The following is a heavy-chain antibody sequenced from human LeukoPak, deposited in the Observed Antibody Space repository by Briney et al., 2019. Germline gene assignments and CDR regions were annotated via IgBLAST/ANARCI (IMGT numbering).Heavy chain of an antibody. V-gene: IGHV3-30*02. D-gene: IGHD2-21*02. CDR2: IWYDGSNK. CDR3: AKSLYRKVVTAQKVSDAFDI. Sequence: TGGSLRLSCAASGFIFSSYAMHWVRQAPGKGLEWVAVIWYDGSNKYYADSVKGRFTISRDNSKNTLYLQMNSLRAEDTAVYYCAKSLYRKVVTAQKVSDAFDIWGQGTMVTVSS. J-gene: IGHJ3*02. CDR1: GFIFSSYA.